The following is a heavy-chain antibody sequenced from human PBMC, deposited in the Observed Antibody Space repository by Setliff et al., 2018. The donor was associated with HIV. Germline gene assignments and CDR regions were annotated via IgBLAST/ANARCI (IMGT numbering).Heavy chain of an antibody. CDR2: IYTSGST. Sequence: SETLSLTCTVSGGSISSYYWSWIRQPAGKGLEWIGRIYTSGSTNYNPSLKSRVTMSVDTSKNQFSLKLGSVTAADTAVYYCARDSRLSYRKIHDAFDIWGQGTMVTV. J-gene: IGHJ3*02. D-gene: IGHD3-16*02. CDR1: GGSISSYY. V-gene: IGHV4-4*07. CDR3: ARDSRLSYRKIHDAFDI.